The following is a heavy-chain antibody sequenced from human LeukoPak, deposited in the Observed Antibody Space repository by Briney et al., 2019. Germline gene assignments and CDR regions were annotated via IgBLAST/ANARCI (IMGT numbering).Heavy chain of an antibody. CDR3: ARRVTYCGSTSCYTPYYFDY. CDR2: VHYTRST. D-gene: IGHD2-2*02. CDR1: GGSISYYF. V-gene: IGHV4-59*12. J-gene: IGHJ4*02. Sequence: SETLSLTCTVSGGSISYYFWSWIRQAPGKGLEWIGYVHYTRSTNYNPSLKGRVTISVDTTENRFSLQLSSVTAADTAVYYCARRVTYCGSTSCYTPYYFDYWGQGTLVTVSS.